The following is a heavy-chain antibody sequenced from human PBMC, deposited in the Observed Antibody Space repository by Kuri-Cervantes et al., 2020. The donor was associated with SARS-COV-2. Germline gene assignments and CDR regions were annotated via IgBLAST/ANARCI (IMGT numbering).Heavy chain of an antibody. D-gene: IGHD2-2*02. CDR3: VKGYCSSTSCYRGGY. CDR2: ISSNGGST. Sequence: GGSLRLSCVTSGFTLSSYAMHWVRQAPGKGLEYVSAISSNGGSTYYADSVKGRFTISRDNSKNTLYLQMSSLRAEDTAVYYCVKGYCSSTSCYRGGYWGQGTLVTVSS. J-gene: IGHJ4*02. CDR1: GFTLSSYA. V-gene: IGHV3-64D*08.